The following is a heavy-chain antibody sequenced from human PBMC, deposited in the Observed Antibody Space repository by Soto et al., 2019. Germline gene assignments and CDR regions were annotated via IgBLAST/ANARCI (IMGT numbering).Heavy chain of an antibody. J-gene: IGHJ1*01. D-gene: IGHD2-2*02. V-gene: IGHV3-33*01. CDR3: AGNTPLFN. Sequence: QVQLVESGGGVVQPGRSLELSCAASGFNFNNYPMHWVRQAPGKGLEWVAVIWYDGTEKFYADSLKGRFTISRDNSKNPLFLQMNSLRAEDTAVYYCAGNTPLFNWGQGTLVTGSS. CDR1: GFNFNNYP. CDR2: IWYDGTEK.